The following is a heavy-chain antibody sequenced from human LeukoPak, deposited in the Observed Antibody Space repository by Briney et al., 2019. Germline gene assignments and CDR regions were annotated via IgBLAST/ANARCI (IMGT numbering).Heavy chain of an antibody. CDR1: GGXFRSYA. Sequence: SVKVSCKASGGXFRSYAISWVRQAPGQGLEWMGVIIPIFGTANYAQEFQGRVTITADESTRTAYMELSSLRSEDTAVYYCARDQGYRYGYGDFDYWGQGTVVTVSS. CDR2: IIPIFGTA. D-gene: IGHD5-18*01. CDR3: ARDQGYRYGYGDFDY. V-gene: IGHV1-69*13. J-gene: IGHJ4*02.